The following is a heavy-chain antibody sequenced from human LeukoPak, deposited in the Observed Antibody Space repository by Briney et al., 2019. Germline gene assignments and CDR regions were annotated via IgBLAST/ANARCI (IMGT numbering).Heavy chain of an antibody. CDR1: GFTFSSYA. D-gene: IGHD6-13*01. J-gene: IGHJ4*02. V-gene: IGHV3-23*01. CDR3: AKDGKGSSSWYFWFADY. Sequence: GGSLRLSCAASGFTFSSYAMSWVRQAPGKGLEWVSAISGSGGGTYYADSVKGRFTISRDNSKNTLYLQMNSLRAEDTAVYYCAKDGKGSSSWYFWFADYWGQGTLVTVSS. CDR2: ISGSGGGT.